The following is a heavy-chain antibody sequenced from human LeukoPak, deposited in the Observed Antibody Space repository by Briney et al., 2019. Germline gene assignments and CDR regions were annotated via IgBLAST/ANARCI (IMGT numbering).Heavy chain of an antibody. CDR2: ISGSGGST. J-gene: IGHJ4*02. Sequence: GGSLRLSCAASGFTFSSYAMSWVRQAPGKGLEWVSAISGSGGSTYYADSVKGRFTISRDNSKNTLYLQMNSLRAEDTAVYYCARRYCSSTSCYTADYWGQRTLVTVSS. CDR1: GFTFSSYA. D-gene: IGHD2-2*02. CDR3: ARRYCSSTSCYTADY. V-gene: IGHV3-23*01.